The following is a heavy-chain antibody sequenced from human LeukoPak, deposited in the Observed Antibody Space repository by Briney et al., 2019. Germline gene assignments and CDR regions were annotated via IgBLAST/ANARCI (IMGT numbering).Heavy chain of an antibody. J-gene: IGHJ3*02. V-gene: IGHV4-59*11. CDR3: ARDTREYGSGSYYDDTFDS. Sequence: PSETLAVTCTVSGDSMIDHYWSWVRQPPGKGLEWVGYRHHSGKANSDPSLRSRVTISTDTSNNQVSLMLTSVTAADTAVYYCARDTREYGSGSYYDDTFDSWGQGTLVTVSS. D-gene: IGHD3-10*01. CDR1: GDSMIDHY. CDR2: RHHSGKA.